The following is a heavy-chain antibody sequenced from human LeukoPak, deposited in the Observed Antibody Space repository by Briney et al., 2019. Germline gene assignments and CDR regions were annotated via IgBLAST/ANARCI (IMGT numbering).Heavy chain of an antibody. CDR2: INPNSGVT. J-gene: IGHJ4*02. Sequence: ASVKVSCKASGYTFSDYYLHWVRQAPGQGLEWMGWINPNSGVTNCAQKFQGRVTMTRDTSISTAYMELSRLRSDDTAVYYCARGLFPPKYYDYIWGSYRYTDRFFDSWGQGTLVTVSS. CDR1: GYTFSDYY. D-gene: IGHD3-16*02. CDR3: ARGLFPPKYYDYIWGSYRYTDRFFDS. V-gene: IGHV1-2*02.